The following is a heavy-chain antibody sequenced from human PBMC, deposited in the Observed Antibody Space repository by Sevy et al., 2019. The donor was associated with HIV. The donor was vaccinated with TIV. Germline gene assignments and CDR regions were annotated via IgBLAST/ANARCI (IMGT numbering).Heavy chain of an antibody. J-gene: IGHJ4*02. V-gene: IGHV3-21*01. D-gene: IGHD2-15*01. Sequence: GGSLRLSCAASGFTFSTYSMNWVRQAPGKGLEWVSCISSSSRYIYYADSLKGRFTVSRDNAKNSLYLQMNSLRAEDTAVYYCARVGRDVCKEGDYWCQGTLVTVSS. CDR1: GFTFSTYS. CDR3: ARVGRDVCKEGDY. CDR2: ISSSSRYI.